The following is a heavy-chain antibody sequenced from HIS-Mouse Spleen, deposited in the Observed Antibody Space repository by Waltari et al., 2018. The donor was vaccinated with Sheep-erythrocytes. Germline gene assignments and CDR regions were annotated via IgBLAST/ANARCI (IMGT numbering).Heavy chain of an antibody. CDR3: TSSGEMATNYYYYGMDV. D-gene: IGHD5-12*01. CDR2: IKSKTEGGTT. CDR1: GFTFSNAW. V-gene: IGHV3-15*01. J-gene: IGHJ6*02. Sequence: EVQLVESGGGLVKPGGSLRLSCAASGFTFSNAWMSWVRQAPGRGLEGVGRIKSKTEGGTTYYAEPWKGRFTISRDDSKNTLYLQMNSLKTEDTAVYYCTSSGEMATNYYYYGMDVWGQGTTVTVSS.